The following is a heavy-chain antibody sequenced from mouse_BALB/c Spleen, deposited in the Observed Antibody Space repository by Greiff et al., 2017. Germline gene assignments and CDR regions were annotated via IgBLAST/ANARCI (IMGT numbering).Heavy chain of an antibody. CDR3: ARSDGTHFDY. D-gene: IGHD1-1*01. V-gene: IGHV1-87*01. CDR1: GYTFTSYW. Sequence: SGAELARPGASVKLSCKASGYTFTSYWMQWVKQRPGQGLEWIGAIYPGDGDTRYTQKFKGKATLTADKSSRTAYMQLSSSASEDSAVYDCARSDGTHFDYWGQGTTLTVSS. CDR2: IYPGDGDT. J-gene: IGHJ2*01.